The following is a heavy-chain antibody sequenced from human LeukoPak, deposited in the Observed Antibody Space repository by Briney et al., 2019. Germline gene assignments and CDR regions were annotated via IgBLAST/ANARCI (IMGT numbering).Heavy chain of an antibody. V-gene: IGHV4-34*01. J-gene: IGHJ4*02. D-gene: IGHD3-22*01. CDR2: INHSGST. Sequence: SETLSLTCAVYGGSFSGYHWSWIRQPPGKGLEWIGEINHSGSTNYNPSLKSRVTISVDTSKNQFSLKLSSVTAADTAVYYCARHVYYYDSSGYIVWGQGTLVTVSS. CDR1: GGSFSGYH. CDR3: ARHVYYYDSSGYIV.